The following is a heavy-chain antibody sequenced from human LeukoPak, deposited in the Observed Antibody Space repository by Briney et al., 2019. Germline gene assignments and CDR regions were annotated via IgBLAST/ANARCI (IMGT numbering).Heavy chain of an antibody. CDR3: ARTSEDYYGSGSYLVYSDY. CDR1: GYTFTSYY. D-gene: IGHD3-10*01. J-gene: IGHJ4*02. V-gene: IGHV1-46*01. CDR2: INPSGGST. Sequence: ASVKVSCKASGYTFTSYYMHWVRQAPGQGLEWMGIINPSGGSTSYAQKFQGRVTMTRDTSTSTVYMELSSLRSEDTAVYYCARTSEDYYGSGSYLVYSDYWGQGTLVTVSS.